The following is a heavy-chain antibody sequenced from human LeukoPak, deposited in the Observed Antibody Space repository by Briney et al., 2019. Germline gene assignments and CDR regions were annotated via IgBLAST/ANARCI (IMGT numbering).Heavy chain of an antibody. V-gene: IGHV3-23*01. J-gene: IGHJ6*02. CDR3: AKLLRFLEWLFPHNYYYGRDV. CDR2: SGSGGST. CDR1: GFTFSSYA. Sequence: PGGSLRLSCAASGFTFSSYAMSWVRQAPGRGLEWVSSGSGGSTYYADSVKGRFTISRDNSKNTLYLQMNSLRAEDTAVYYCAKLLRFLEWLFPHNYYYGRDVGAQGPTATVSS. D-gene: IGHD3-3*01.